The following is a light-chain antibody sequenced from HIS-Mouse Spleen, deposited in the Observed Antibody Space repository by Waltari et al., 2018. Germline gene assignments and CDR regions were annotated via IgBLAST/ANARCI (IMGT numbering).Light chain of an antibody. CDR2: RNN. CDR3: AAWDDSLSGWV. V-gene: IGLV1-47*01. Sequence: QSVLPQPPSASGTPGQRVTISCSGSSSNFGSNYVSWYQQLPGTPPKLLIYRNNQRPSGVPDRFSGSKSGTSASLAISGLRSEDEADYYCAAWDDSLSGWVFGGGTKLTVL. J-gene: IGLJ3*02. CDR1: SSNFGSNY.